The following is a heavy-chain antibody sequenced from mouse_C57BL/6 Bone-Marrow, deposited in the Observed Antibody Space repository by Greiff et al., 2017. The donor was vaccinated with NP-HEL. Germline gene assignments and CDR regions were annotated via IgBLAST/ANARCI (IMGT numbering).Heavy chain of an antibody. CDR1: GYTFTSYW. CDR2: IYPGSGST. V-gene: IGHV1-55*01. J-gene: IGHJ1*03. D-gene: IGHD3-3*01. CDR3: ARGTPWYFDV. Sequence: VQLQQSGAELVKPGASVKMSCKASGYTFTSYWITWVKQRPGQGLEWIGDIYPGSGSTNYNEKFKSKATLTVDTSSSTAYMQLSSLTSEDSAVYYCARGTPWYFDVWGTGTTVTVSS.